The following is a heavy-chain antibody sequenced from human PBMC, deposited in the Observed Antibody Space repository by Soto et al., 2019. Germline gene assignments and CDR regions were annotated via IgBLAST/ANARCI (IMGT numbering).Heavy chain of an antibody. Sequence: GGSLRLSCAVSGFTFTAFVIRWVRQAPGRGLEWVAVISYDGRDSHYADSVKGRLTISRDNSKNTVFLQINSLTTEDTAVYYCAKDRYFDSYHFDYWGQGTRVTVSS. V-gene: IGHV3-30*04. CDR1: GFTFTAFV. CDR2: ISYDGRDS. D-gene: IGHD3-9*01. J-gene: IGHJ4*02. CDR3: AKDRYFDSYHFDY.